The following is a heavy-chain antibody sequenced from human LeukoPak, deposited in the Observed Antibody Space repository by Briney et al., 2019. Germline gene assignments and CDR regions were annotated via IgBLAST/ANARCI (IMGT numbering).Heavy chain of an antibody. J-gene: IGHJ6*03. V-gene: IGHV4-59*01. Sequence: SETLSLTCSVSDDSITIYYWTWIRQPPGKGLEWIGYIDHTGTTNYNPSLNSRVTISRDTSKNHFSLQLSSVTAADTAVYYCARDSSSYYYMDVWGKGTTVTISS. CDR1: DDSITIYY. D-gene: IGHD6-13*01. CDR3: ARDSSSYYYMDV. CDR2: IDHTGTT.